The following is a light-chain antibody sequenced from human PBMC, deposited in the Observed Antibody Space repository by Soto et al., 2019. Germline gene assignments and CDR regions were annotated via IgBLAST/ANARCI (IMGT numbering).Light chain of an antibody. Sequence: QSVLTQPPSASGTPGQRVTISCSGSSCNIGSNTVSWYQQLPGTAPKLLIYSNNQRPSGVPDRFSGSKSVTSASLAISGLQSGDEADYYCAVWDDSLNGFFVFRTGTKLTVL. V-gene: IGLV1-44*01. CDR2: SNN. CDR3: AVWDDSLNGFFV. J-gene: IGLJ1*01. CDR1: SCNIGSNT.